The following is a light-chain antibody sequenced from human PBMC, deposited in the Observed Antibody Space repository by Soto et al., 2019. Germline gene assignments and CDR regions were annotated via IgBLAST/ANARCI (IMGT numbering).Light chain of an antibody. CDR2: AAS. CDR3: QQSYSTPLT. CDR1: QSISSY. Sequence: DIQMISSPSSLSASVGDRVTITCRASQSISSYLNWYQQKPGKAPKLLIYAASSLQSGVPSRFSGSGSGTDFTLTISSLQPEDFATYYCQQSYSTPLTFGGGTKVDIK. J-gene: IGKJ4*01. V-gene: IGKV1-39*01.